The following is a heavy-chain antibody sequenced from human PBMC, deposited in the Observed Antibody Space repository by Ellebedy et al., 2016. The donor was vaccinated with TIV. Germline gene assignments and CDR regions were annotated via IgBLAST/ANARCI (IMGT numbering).Heavy chain of an antibody. D-gene: IGHD4-17*01. V-gene: IGHV3-23*01. CDR3: AKNFRANGDYHSFDI. CDR1: EFMFDTYA. J-gene: IGHJ3*02. CDR2: ISGSGGST. Sequence: GESLKISXAASEFMFDTYAMTWVRQAPGKGLEWVSAISGSGGSTYYADSVKGRVTISRDNSNNILYLQMNGLRAEDTAMYYCAKNFRANGDYHSFDIWGQGTMVTVSS.